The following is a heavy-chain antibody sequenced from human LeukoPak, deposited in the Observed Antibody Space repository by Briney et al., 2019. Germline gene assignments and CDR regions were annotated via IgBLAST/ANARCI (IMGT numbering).Heavy chain of an antibody. D-gene: IGHD4-17*01. CDR1: GGSISSYY. J-gene: IGHJ4*02. Sequence: SETLSLTCTVSGGSISSYYWSWIRQPPGKGLEWIGYIYYSGSTNYNPSLKSRVTISVDTSKNQFSLKLSSVTAADTAVYYCARAVDHGDYRARYFDYWGQGTLVTVSS. V-gene: IGHV4-59*01. CDR3: ARAVDHGDYRARYFDY. CDR2: IYYSGST.